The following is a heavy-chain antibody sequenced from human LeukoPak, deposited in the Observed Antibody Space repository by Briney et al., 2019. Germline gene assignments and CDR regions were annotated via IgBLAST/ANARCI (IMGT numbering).Heavy chain of an antibody. Sequence: SETLSLTCALYGGSFSGYYWSWIRQPPGKGLEWIGEINHSGSTNYNPSLKSRVTISVDTSKNQFSLKLSSVTAADTAVYYCARGPGVATDCGQGTLVTVSS. CDR3: ARGPGVATD. CDR1: GGSFSGYY. V-gene: IGHV4-34*01. D-gene: IGHD2-15*01. CDR2: INHSGST. J-gene: IGHJ4*02.